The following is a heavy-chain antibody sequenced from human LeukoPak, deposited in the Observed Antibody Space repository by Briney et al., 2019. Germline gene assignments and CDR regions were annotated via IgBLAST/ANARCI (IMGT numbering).Heavy chain of an antibody. V-gene: IGHV3-33*01. J-gene: IGHJ4*02. Sequence: GGSLRLSCAASGFTFSSYGMHWVRQAPGKGLEWVAVIWYDGSNKYYADSVKGRFTISRDNSKNTLYLRMNSLRAEDTAVYYCARGYCSSTSCSIFVYWGQGTLVTVSS. CDR3: ARGYCSSTSCSIFVY. D-gene: IGHD2-2*01. CDR2: IWYDGSNK. CDR1: GFTFSSYG.